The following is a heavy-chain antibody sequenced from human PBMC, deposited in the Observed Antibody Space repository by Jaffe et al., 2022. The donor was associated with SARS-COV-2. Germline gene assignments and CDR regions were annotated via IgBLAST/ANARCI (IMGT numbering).Heavy chain of an antibody. CDR1: GFTFSSYG. D-gene: IGHD3-22*01. V-gene: IGHV3-30*03. Sequence: QVQLVESGGGVVQPGRSLRLSCAASGFTFSSYGMHWVRQAPGKGLEWVAVISYDGSNKYYADSVKGRFTISRDNSKNTLYLQMNSLRAEDTAVYYCASNYYDSSGTRAANIRSYYYYGMDVWGQGTTVTVSS. J-gene: IGHJ6*02. CDR3: ASNYYDSSGTRAANIRSYYYYGMDV. CDR2: ISYDGSNK.